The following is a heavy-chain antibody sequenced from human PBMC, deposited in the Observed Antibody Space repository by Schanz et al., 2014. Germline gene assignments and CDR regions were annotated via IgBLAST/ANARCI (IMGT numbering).Heavy chain of an antibody. CDR1: GDSISSYY. D-gene: IGHD2-15*01. CDR2: IYYTGST. J-gene: IGHJ5*02. CDR3: ARVISPHRGAASWLDP. Sequence: QVQLQESGPRLVKPSETLSLTCNVSGDSISSYYWSWLRQAPGKGLEWIGYIYYTGSTNNNPSLPSRVPMSVATSTNQFSLRLASVTAADTALYYCARVISPHRGAASWLDPWGQGTLVTVSS. V-gene: IGHV4-59*01.